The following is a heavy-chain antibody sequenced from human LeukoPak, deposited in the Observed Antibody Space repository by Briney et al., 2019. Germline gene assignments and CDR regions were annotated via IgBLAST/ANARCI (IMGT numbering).Heavy chain of an antibody. CDR1: GGSISSGSYY. CDR3: ATLTHPGSFRPRAFDI. CDR2: IYTSGST. Sequence: SQTLSLTCTVSGGSISSGSYYWSWIRQPAGKGLEWIGRIYTSGSTNYNPSLKSRVTISVDTSKNQFSLKLSSVTAADTAVYYCATLTHPGSFRPRAFDIWGQGTMVTVSS. J-gene: IGHJ3*02. D-gene: IGHD6-6*01. V-gene: IGHV4-61*02.